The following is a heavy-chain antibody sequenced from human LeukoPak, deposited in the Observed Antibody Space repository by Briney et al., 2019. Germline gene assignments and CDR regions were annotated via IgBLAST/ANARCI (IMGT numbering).Heavy chain of an antibody. V-gene: IGHV4-4*07. CDR2: IYTSGST. D-gene: IGHD3-3*02. J-gene: IGHJ6*03. CDR3: ARAFYPGYYSYMAV. Sequence: SETLSLTCTVSGGSISSYYWSWIRQPAGKGLEWIGRIYTSGSTNYNPSLKSRVTISVDTSKNQFSLKLSSVTAADTAVYYCARAFYPGYYSYMAVWGKGTTVTVSS. CDR1: GGSISSYY.